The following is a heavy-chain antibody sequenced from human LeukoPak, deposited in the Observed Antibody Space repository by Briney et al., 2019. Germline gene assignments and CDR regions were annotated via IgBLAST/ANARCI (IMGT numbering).Heavy chain of an antibody. J-gene: IGHJ4*02. Sequence: GGSLRLSCAASGFTFSDYYMSWIRQAPGKGLEWVSFISSSGSTIYYADSVKGRFTVSRDNSKNSLYLQMNSLRAEDTAVYYCATRNTSMAWVDYWGQGTLVTVSS. CDR3: ATRNTSMAWVDY. CDR1: GFTFSDYY. D-gene: IGHD5-18*01. V-gene: IGHV3-11*01. CDR2: ISSSGSTI.